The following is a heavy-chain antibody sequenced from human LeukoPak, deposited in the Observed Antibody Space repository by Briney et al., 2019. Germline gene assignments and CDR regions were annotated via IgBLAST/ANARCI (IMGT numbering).Heavy chain of an antibody. V-gene: IGHV4-59*01. Sequence: SETLSLTCTVSGGSISSYYWSWIRQPPGKGLEWIGYIYYSGSTNYNPSLKSRVTISVDTSKNQFSLKLSSVTAADTAVYYCARAGYCSSTSCWPWFDPWGQGTLVTVSS. CDR2: IYYSGST. J-gene: IGHJ5*02. D-gene: IGHD2-2*01. CDR1: GGSISSYY. CDR3: ARAGYCSSTSCWPWFDP.